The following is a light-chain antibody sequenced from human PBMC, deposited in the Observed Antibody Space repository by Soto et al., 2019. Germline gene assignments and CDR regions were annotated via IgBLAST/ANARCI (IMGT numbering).Light chain of an antibody. CDR3: SSYTSSSTPYV. J-gene: IGLJ1*01. CDR2: DVS. V-gene: IGLV2-14*01. CDR1: SSDVGGYNY. Sequence: QPALTQPASVSGSPGQSITISCTGTSSDVGGYNYVSWYQQHPGKAPKLMIYDVSNRPSGVSNRFSGSKSGNTASLTISGLQAEDEADYYCSSYTSSSTPYVFGTGTKLTVL.